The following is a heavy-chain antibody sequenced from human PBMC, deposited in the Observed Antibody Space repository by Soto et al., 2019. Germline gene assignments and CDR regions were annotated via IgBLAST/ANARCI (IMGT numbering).Heavy chain of an antibody. D-gene: IGHD5-18*01. CDR1: GGSISSSSYY. CDR3: ARPTAMDRYALDY. J-gene: IGHJ4*02. V-gene: IGHV4-39*01. CDR2: IYYSGST. Sequence: PSETLSLTCTVSGGSISSSSYYWGWIRQPPGKGLEWIGSIYYSGSTYYNPSLKSRVTISVDTSKNQFSLKLSSVTAADMAVYYCARPTAMDRYALDYWGQGTLVTVPS.